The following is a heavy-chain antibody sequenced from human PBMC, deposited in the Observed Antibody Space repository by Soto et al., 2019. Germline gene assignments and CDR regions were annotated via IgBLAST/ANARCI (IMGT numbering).Heavy chain of an antibody. CDR3: ARGRLRDRFDY. Sequence: QVQLQESGPGLVRPSQTLSLTCTVSGDSISSGGHYWSWIRQHPGKGLEWIGYIDYTGSTYYNPSLKRXXSXSXXTSKSALSLNLSSVTAADTAVYYCARGRLRDRFDYWGQGTLVTVSS. J-gene: IGHJ4*02. V-gene: IGHV4-31*03. D-gene: IGHD4-17*01. CDR1: GDSISSGGHY. CDR2: IDYTGST.